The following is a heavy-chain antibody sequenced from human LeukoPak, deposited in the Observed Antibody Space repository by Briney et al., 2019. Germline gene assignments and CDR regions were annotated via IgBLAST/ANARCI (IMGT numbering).Heavy chain of an antibody. CDR2: INPSGGST. J-gene: IGHJ4*02. V-gene: IGHV1-46*01. D-gene: IGHD5-18*01. Sequence: GASVKVSCKASGYTFTSYYMRWVRQAPGQGLEWMGIINPSGGSTSYAQKFQGRVTMTRDMSTSTVYMELSSLRSEDTAVYYCARDGLLRDTPEYYFDYWGQGTLVTVSS. CDR1: GYTFTSYY. CDR3: ARDGLLRDTPEYYFDY.